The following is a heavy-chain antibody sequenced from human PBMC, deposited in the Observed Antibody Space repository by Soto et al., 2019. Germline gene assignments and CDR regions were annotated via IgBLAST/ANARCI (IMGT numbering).Heavy chain of an antibody. J-gene: IGHJ5*02. CDR1: GDSISEYY. CDR2: IYYSGST. V-gene: IGHV4-59*08. D-gene: IGHD3-10*01. Sequence: PSETLSLTCTVSGDSISEYYWSWIWQPPGKGLEWIGYIYYSGSTNSNNPSLKSRVAISVDTSKNEFSLKLSSVTAADTAVYYCSKHSSATSFYPWAQRTPLTVSS. CDR3: SKHSSATSFYP.